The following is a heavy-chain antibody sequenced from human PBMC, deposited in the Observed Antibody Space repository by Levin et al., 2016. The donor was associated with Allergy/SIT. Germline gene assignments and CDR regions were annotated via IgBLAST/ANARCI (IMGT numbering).Heavy chain of an antibody. V-gene: IGHV3-30*03. Sequence: GESLKISCAASGFTFSSYGMHWVRQAPGKGLEWVAVISYDGSNKYYADSVKGRFTISRDNAKNSLYLQMNSLRAEDTAVYYCARDHAKITVAGIVRAEDVWGQGTTVTVSS. CDR1: GFTFSSYG. CDR2: ISYDGSNK. CDR3: ARDHAKITVAGIVRAEDV. D-gene: IGHD6-19*01. J-gene: IGHJ6*02.